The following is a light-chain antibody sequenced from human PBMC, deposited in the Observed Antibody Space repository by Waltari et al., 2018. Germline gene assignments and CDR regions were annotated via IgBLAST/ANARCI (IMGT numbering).Light chain of an antibody. Sequence: CRASQNVGRTLAWYQHKPGQAPSVSIYAASTRATGIPDRFSGSGSGTDFSLTISRLEPEDFAVYYCQHYVRLPATFGQGTKVEIK. CDR2: AAS. CDR1: QNVGRT. J-gene: IGKJ1*01. V-gene: IGKV3-20*01. CDR3: QHYVRLPAT.